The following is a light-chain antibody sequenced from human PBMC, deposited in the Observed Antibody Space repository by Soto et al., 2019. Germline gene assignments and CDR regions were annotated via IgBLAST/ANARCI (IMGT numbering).Light chain of an antibody. CDR3: KQYGSSGT. Sequence: EIVLTQSPGTLSLSPGERATLSCRASQSVSSSYLAWYQQKPGQAPRLLVSGASRRATGIQDRFSGSGSGTDFTLTISRLEPEDFAVYYCKQYGSSGTFGQGTKVDIK. CDR2: GAS. CDR1: QSVSSSY. J-gene: IGKJ1*01. V-gene: IGKV3-20*01.